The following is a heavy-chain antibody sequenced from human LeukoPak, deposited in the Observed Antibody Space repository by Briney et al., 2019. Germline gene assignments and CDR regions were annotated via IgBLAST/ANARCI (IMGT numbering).Heavy chain of an antibody. CDR2: IYYSGST. J-gene: IGHJ4*02. V-gene: IGHV4-30-4*01. CDR1: GGSISSGDYY. CDR3: ARDFPDYGGNNVVDY. Sequence: SETLSLTCTVSGGSISSGDYYWSWIRQPPGEGLEWIGYIYYSGSTYYNPSLKSRVTISVDTSKNQFSLKLSSVTAADTAVYYCARDFPDYGGNNVVDYWGQGTLVTVSS. D-gene: IGHD4-23*01.